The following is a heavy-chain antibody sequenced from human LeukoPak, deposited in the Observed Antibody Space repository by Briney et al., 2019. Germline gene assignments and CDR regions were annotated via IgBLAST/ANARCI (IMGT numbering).Heavy chain of an antibody. D-gene: IGHD2-2*01. Sequence: SVKVSCKASGYTFTSYDINWVRQATGQGLEWMGWMNPNSGNTGYAQKFQGRVTMTRNTSISTAYMELSSLRSEDTAVYYCARGGLIVVVPAAEDGFDPWGQGTLVTVSS. J-gene: IGHJ5*02. CDR3: ARGGLIVVVPAAEDGFDP. V-gene: IGHV1-8*01. CDR1: GYTFTSYD. CDR2: MNPNSGNT.